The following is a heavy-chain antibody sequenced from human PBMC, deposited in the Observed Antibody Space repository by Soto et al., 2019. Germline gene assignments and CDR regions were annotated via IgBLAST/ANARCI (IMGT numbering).Heavy chain of an antibody. Sequence: ASVKVSCKASGYTFTGYYMHWVRQAPGQGLEWMGWINPNSGGTNYAQKFQGRVTMTRDTSISTAYMELNRLRSDDTAVYYCATEGHCSSPSCAIDYWGQGTLVTVSS. CDR1: GYTFTGYY. V-gene: IGHV1-2*02. J-gene: IGHJ4*02. D-gene: IGHD2-2*01. CDR3: ATEGHCSSPSCAIDY. CDR2: INPNSGGT.